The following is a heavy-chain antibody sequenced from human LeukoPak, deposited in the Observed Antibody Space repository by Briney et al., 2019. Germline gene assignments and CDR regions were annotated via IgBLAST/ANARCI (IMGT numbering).Heavy chain of an antibody. CDR3: AREDSGSYYTFDY. CDR2: IKQDGSEK. Sequence: GGSLRLSCAASGFTFSSYWMSWVRQAPGKGLEWVANIKQDGSEKYYVDSVKGRFTISRDNAKNSLYLQMNSLRAEDTAVYYCAREDSGSYYTFDYWGQGTLVTVSS. J-gene: IGHJ4*02. CDR1: GFTFSSYW. D-gene: IGHD1-26*01. V-gene: IGHV3-7*01.